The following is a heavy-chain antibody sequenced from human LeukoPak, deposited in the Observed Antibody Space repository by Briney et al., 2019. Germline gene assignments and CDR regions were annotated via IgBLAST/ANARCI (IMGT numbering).Heavy chain of an antibody. CDR2: IIPIFGTA. CDR3: ARSYSSGYYFFDY. Sequence: ASVKVSCKASGGTFSSYAISWVRQAPGQGLEWMGGIIPIFGTANYAQKFQGRVTITADESTSTAYMELSSLRSEDMAVYYCARSYSSGYYFFDYWGQGTLVTVSS. CDR1: GGTFSSYA. J-gene: IGHJ4*02. D-gene: IGHD3-22*01. V-gene: IGHV1-69*13.